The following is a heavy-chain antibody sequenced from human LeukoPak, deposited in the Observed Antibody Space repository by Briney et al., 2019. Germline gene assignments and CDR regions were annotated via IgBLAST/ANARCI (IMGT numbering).Heavy chain of an antibody. V-gene: IGHV3-23*01. CDR1: GFTFSSYA. CDR3: ARDSDFWSGYYKGNWFDP. J-gene: IGHJ5*02. Sequence: TGGSLRLSCAASGFTFSSYAMSWVRQAPGKGLEWVSAISGSGGSTYYADSVKGRFTISRDNSKNTLYLQMNSLRAEDTAVYYCARDSDFWSGYYKGNWFDPWGQGTLVTVSS. CDR2: ISGSGGST. D-gene: IGHD3-3*01.